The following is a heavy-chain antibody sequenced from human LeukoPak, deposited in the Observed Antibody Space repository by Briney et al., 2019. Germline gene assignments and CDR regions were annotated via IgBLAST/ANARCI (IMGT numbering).Heavy chain of an antibody. CDR2: IYSGGST. J-gene: IGHJ3*02. CDR1: GFTVSSYY. V-gene: IGHV3-66*02. Sequence: GGSLRLSCAASGFTVSSYYMNWVRRAPGKGLEWVSVIYSGGSTYYADSVKGRFTISRDNSKNPLYLQMNSLRAEDTAVYYCESQWGRGYDAFDIWGERTMVTVSS. D-gene: IGHD1-26*01. CDR3: ESQWGRGYDAFDI.